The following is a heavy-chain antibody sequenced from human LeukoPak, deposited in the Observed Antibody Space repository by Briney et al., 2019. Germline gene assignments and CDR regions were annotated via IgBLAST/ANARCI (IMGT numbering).Heavy chain of an antibody. CDR1: GGSNY. CDR3: ARHSSGWYDGGY. D-gene: IGHD6-19*01. J-gene: IGHJ4*02. Sequence: PLETLSLTCTVSGGSNYWSWIRQPPGKGLEWIAYIHYSGSTNYNPSLKSRVTISVDTSKNQFSLKLTSVTAADTAVYYCARHSSGWYDGGYWGQGTLVTVSS. V-gene: IGHV4-59*08. CDR2: IHYSGST.